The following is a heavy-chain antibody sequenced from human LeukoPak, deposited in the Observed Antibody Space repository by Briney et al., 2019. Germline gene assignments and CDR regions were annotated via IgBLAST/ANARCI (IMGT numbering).Heavy chain of an antibody. Sequence: GASVKVSCKASGYTFTSYYMHWVRQAPGQGLEWMGWTSAYNGNTNYAQKLQGRVTMTTDTSTSTAYMELRSLRSDDTAVYYCARDLESSTIFDAFDIWGQGTMVTVSS. CDR3: ARDLESSTIFDAFDI. CDR2: TSAYNGNT. J-gene: IGHJ3*02. CDR1: GYTFTSYY. V-gene: IGHV1-18*04. D-gene: IGHD2-2*01.